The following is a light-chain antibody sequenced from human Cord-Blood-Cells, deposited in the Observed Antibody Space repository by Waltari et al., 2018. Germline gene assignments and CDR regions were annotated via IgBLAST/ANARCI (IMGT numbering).Light chain of an antibody. J-gene: IGKJ2*01. V-gene: IGKV4-1*01. CDR1: KSVLYSSNNTNY. CDR2: WAS. Sequence: DIVMSQSPDSLAVSLGERATINCKYSKSVLYSSNNTNYLAWYQQKPGQPPKLLIYWASTRESGVPDRFSGSGSGTDFTLTISSLQAEDLAVYYCQQYYSTPYTFGQGTKLEIK. CDR3: QQYYSTPYT.